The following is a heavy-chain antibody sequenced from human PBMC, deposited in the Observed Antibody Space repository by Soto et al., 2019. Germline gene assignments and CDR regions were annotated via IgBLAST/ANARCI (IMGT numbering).Heavy chain of an antibody. J-gene: IGHJ1*01. CDR3: ARRPYCSGGSCYSLRYFQH. D-gene: IGHD2-15*01. V-gene: IGHV1-8*01. CDR2: MNPNSGNT. CDR1: GYTFTSYD. Sequence: ASVKVSCKASGYTFTSYDINWVRQATGQGLEWMGWMNPNSGNTGYAQKFQGRVTMTRNTSISIAYMELSSLRSEDTAVYYCARRPYCSGGSCYSLRYFQHWGQGTLVTVSS.